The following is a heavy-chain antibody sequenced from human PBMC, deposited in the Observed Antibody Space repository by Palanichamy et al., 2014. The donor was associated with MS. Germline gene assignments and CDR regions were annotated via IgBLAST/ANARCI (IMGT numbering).Heavy chain of an antibody. CDR1: GFTFSSYG. CDR3: AKGSDYRGPFADYMDV. V-gene: IGHV3-30*18. CDR2: ISYDGSNK. D-gene: IGHD4-11*01. Sequence: QVQLVESGGGVVQPGRSLRLSCAASGFTFSSYGMHWVRQAPGKGLEWVAVISYDGSNKYYADSVKGRFTISRDNSKNTLYLQMNSLRAEDTAVYYCAKGSDYRGPFADYMDVWGKGTTVTVSS. J-gene: IGHJ6*03.